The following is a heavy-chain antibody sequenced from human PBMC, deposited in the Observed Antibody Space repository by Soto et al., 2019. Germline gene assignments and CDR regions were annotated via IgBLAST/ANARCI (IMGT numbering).Heavy chain of an antibody. D-gene: IGHD3-16*01. CDR3: AREGAASHSYYYGTDV. CDR2: IYHRGSR. Sequence: SETLSLTCTVSGGSISSGDSYWSWIRQSPGKGLEWIGYIYHRGSRYYKPSLASRVTISVDTSKNQFSLKLNSVAAADTAVYYCAREGAASHSYYYGTDVWGQGTTVTSP. CDR1: GGSISSGDSY. V-gene: IGHV4-30-4*01. J-gene: IGHJ6*02.